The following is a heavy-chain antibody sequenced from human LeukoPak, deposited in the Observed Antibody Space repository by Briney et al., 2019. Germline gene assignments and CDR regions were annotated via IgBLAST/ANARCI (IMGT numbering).Heavy chain of an antibody. CDR3: AKQRDYYDSSGYYRGYYFDY. Sequence: GGSLRLSCADSGFTFSSYAMSWVRQAPGKGLEWVASISGSSTRTYYADSVKGRFTVSRDNPKNTLYLQMNSLRAEDTAVYYCAKQRDYYDSSGYYRGYYFDYWGQGTLVTVSS. CDR2: ISGSSTRT. CDR1: GFTFSSYA. V-gene: IGHV3-23*01. J-gene: IGHJ4*02. D-gene: IGHD3-22*01.